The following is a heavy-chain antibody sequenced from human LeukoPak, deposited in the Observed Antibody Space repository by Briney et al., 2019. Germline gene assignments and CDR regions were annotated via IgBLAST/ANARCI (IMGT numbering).Heavy chain of an antibody. Sequence: GGSWRLSCAASGFTFIGISRNWARRAQGKGREWVSSISSSSSYIYYADSVKGRFTISRDNAKNSLYLQMNSLRAEDTAVYYCARARSSSSTPNFDYWGQGTLVTVSS. CDR1: GFTFIGIS. V-gene: IGHV3-21*01. D-gene: IGHD6-6*01. CDR3: ARARSSSSTPNFDY. CDR2: ISSSSSYI. J-gene: IGHJ4*02.